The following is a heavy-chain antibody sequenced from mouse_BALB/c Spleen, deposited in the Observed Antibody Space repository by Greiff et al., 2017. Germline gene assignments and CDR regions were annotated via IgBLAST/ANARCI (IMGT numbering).Heavy chain of an antibody. CDR1: GFTFSRFG. V-gene: IGHV5-17*02. J-gene: IGHJ4*01. CDR3: ARSVEGAMDY. Sequence: EVQRVESGGGLVQPGGSRKLSCAASGFTFSRFGMQWVRQAPEKGLEWVAYISSGRNTIYYADTVKGRFTISRDNPKNTLLLQMTSLRSEDAAMYYGARSVEGAMDYGGKGTSGTVSS. CDR2: ISSGRNTI.